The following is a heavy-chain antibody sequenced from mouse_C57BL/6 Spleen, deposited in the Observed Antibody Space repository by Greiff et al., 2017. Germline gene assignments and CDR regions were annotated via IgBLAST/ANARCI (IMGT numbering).Heavy chain of an antibody. CDR3: AKRGATPGFAD. V-gene: IGHV1-9*01. CDR2: ILTGSGST. J-gene: IGHJ3*01. Sequence: QVQLQQSGAELLQPGASVKLSCKATGYTFTGYWIEWVKQRPGHGLEWIGEILTGSGSTNYNEKFKGKATFTADTSSNTAYMQLSRRTTEDSAIYCCAKRGATPGFADWGQVTLVTVSA. CDR1: GYTFTGYW.